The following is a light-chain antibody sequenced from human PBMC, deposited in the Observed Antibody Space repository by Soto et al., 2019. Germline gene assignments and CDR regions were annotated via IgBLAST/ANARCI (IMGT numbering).Light chain of an antibody. J-gene: IGLJ3*02. CDR2: RNI. CDR3: VTWDYSLSSVM. V-gene: IGLV1-47*01. Sequence: QSVLTQPPSTAGTPGQTVTISCSGSTSNIGTNYVYWYQQLPGAAPKLLIYRNIHRPSGIPDRFSCSKSGTSASLVIRGLRSDDEADYYCVTWDYSLSSVMFGGGTKVTVL. CDR1: TSNIGTNY.